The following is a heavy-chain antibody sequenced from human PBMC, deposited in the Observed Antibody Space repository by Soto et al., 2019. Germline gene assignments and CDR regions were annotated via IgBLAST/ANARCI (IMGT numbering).Heavy chain of an antibody. CDR1: GGSISSYY. CDR2: IYYSGST. D-gene: IGHD2-15*01. CDR3: ARDHRGYCSGGSCLNWFDP. J-gene: IGHJ5*02. Sequence: SETLSLTCTVSGGSISSYYWSWIRQPPGKGLEWIGYIYYSGSTNYNPSLKSRVTISVDTSKNQFSLKLSSVTAADTAVYYCARDHRGYCSGGSCLNWFDPWGQGTLVTVSS. V-gene: IGHV4-59*01.